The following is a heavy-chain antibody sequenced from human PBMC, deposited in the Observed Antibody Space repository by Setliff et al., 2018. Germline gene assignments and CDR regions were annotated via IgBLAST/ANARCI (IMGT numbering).Heavy chain of an antibody. V-gene: IGHV4-39*07. D-gene: IGHD3-16*01. Sequence: LSLTCTVSGDSISSTYYYWGWIRQPPGKGLEWIGSISFGGNTYYNPSLKSRVTISLDTSKNQFSLKLNSVTAADTAVYSCARDPGHRSGTWAFDNWGQGTLVTVSS. CDR1: GDSISSTYYY. J-gene: IGHJ4*02. CDR2: ISFGGNT. CDR3: ARDPGHRSGTWAFDN.